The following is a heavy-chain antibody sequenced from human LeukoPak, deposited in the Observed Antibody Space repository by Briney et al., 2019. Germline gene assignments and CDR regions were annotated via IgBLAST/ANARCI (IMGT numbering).Heavy chain of an antibody. CDR2: INHSGST. CDR3: ARGAAIAQWLGSFDY. J-gene: IGHJ4*02. CDR1: GGSFSGYY. V-gene: IGHV4-34*01. D-gene: IGHD6-19*01. Sequence: PSETLSLTCAVYGGSFSGYYWSWIRQPPGKGLEWIGEINHSGSTNYNPSLKSRVTISVDTSKNQFSPKLSSVTAADTAVYYCARGAAIAQWLGSFDYWGQGTLVTVSS.